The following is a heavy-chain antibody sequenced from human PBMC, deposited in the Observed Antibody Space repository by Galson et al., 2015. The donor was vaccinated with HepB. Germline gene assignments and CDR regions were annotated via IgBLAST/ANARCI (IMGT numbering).Heavy chain of an antibody. Sequence: SVKVSCKASGGTFSSYTISWVRQAPGQGLEWMGRIIPILGIANYAQKFQGRVTITADKSTSTAYTELSSLRSEDTAVYYCANTMVRGVIIKPFADAFDIWGQGTMVTVSS. D-gene: IGHD3-10*01. J-gene: IGHJ3*02. CDR3: ANTMVRGVIIKPFADAFDI. CDR2: IIPILGIA. CDR1: GGTFSSYT. V-gene: IGHV1-69*02.